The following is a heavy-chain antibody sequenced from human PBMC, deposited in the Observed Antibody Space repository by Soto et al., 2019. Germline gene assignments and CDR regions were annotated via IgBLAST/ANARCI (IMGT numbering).Heavy chain of an antibody. CDR2: IFSSGST. CDR1: GGSINTFY. V-gene: IGHV4-4*07. CDR3: AREGSYSAYNFAHGIQLWSFDF. D-gene: IGHD5-12*01. J-gene: IGHJ4*02. Sequence: PSETLSLTCTVSGGSINTFYWSWVRQPAGKGLEWVGRIFSSGSTSFIPSLESRVAMSVDTSKNHFSLNLSSVTAADMAVYYCAREGSYSAYNFAHGIQLWSFDFWGQGALVTVSS.